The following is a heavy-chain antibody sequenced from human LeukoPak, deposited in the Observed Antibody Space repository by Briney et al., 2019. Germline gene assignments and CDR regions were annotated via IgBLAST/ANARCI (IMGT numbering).Heavy chain of an antibody. Sequence: SETLSLTCTVSGGSISSGSYYWSWIRQPAGKGLEWIGRIYTSGSTNYNPSLKSRVTISVDRSKNQFSLKLSSVTAADTAVYYCAREGVAAAGNAFDIWGQGTMVTVSS. CDR3: AREGVAAAGNAFDI. CDR1: GGSISSGSYY. J-gene: IGHJ3*02. CDR2: IYTSGST. V-gene: IGHV4-61*02. D-gene: IGHD6-13*01.